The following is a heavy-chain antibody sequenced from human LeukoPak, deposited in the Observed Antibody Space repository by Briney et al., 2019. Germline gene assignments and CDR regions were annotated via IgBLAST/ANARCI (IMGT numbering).Heavy chain of an antibody. CDR2: IYHSGST. CDR1: GYSISSGYY. J-gene: IGHJ5*02. Sequence: SETLSLTCTVSGYSISSGYYWGWIRQPPGKGLEWIESIYHSGSTYYNPSLKSRVTISVDTSKNQFSLKLSSVTAADTAVYYCARGGSSSWYMKHRFEFDPWGQGTLVTVPS. CDR3: ARGGSSSWYMKHRFEFDP. V-gene: IGHV4-38-2*02. D-gene: IGHD6-13*01.